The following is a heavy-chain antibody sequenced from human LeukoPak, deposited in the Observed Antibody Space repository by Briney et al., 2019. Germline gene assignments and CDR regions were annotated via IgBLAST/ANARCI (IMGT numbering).Heavy chain of an antibody. CDR2: ISGSGGST. CDR3: AKEYGDYMYDAFDI. Sequence: GGSLRLSCAASGFTFNNYAMSWVRQAPGKGLEWVSSISGSGGSTHYADSVKGRFTISRDNSKNTLYLQMNSLRAEDTALYYCAKEYGDYMYDAFDIWGQGTMVTVSS. CDR1: GFTFNNYA. V-gene: IGHV3-23*01. D-gene: IGHD4-17*01. J-gene: IGHJ3*02.